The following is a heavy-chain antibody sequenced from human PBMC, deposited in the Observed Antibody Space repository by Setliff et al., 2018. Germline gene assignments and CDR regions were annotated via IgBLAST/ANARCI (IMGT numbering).Heavy chain of an antibody. V-gene: IGHV4-59*01. CDR1: DGSLSTYY. CDR3: ARGGTFRYFDF. CDR2: VYYSGTA. D-gene: IGHD5-12*01. Sequence: SETLSLTCTVSDGSLSTYYWSWIRQPPGKGLEFIGYVYYSGTANYSPSLRSRLTIPVVTSKNQFSLKLRSVTAADTAVYYCARGGTFRYFDFWGQGAPVTVSS. J-gene: IGHJ4*02.